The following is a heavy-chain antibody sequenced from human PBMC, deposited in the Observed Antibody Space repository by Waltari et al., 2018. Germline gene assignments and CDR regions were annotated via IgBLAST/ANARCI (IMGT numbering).Heavy chain of an antibody. Sequence: QVQLVESGGGVVQPGRSLRLSCAASGFTFSSYAMHWVRQAPGKGLEWVAVISYDGSNKYYAYSVKGRFTISRDNSKNTLYLQMNSLRAEDTAVYYCARDTLPVTETLYFDYWGQGTLVTVSS. D-gene: IGHD2-21*02. CDR2: ISYDGSNK. CDR1: GFTFSSYA. V-gene: IGHV3-30-3*01. CDR3: ARDTLPVTETLYFDY. J-gene: IGHJ4*02.